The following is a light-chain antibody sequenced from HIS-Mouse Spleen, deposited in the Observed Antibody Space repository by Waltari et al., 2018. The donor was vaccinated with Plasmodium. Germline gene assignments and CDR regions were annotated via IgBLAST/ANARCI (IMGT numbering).Light chain of an antibody. CDR3: QQYGSSSWT. CDR1: QSVSRSY. CDR2: GAS. Sequence: EIVLTQSPGTLSLSPGERATLSCRASQSVSRSYLAWYQQKPGQAPRLLSYGASSRATGIPDRFSGSVSGTDFTLTISRLEPEDFAVYYCQQYGSSSWTFGQGTKVEIK. J-gene: IGKJ1*01. V-gene: IGKV3-20*01.